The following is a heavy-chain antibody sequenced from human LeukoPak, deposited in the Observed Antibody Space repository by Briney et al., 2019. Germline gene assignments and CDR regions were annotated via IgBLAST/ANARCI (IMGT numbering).Heavy chain of an antibody. CDR2: ISGSGGST. J-gene: IGHJ6*02. CDR1: GFTFSSYA. CDR3: EKDPLRGYSYGYFGSYYGMDV. V-gene: IGHV3-23*01. Sequence: PGGSLRLSCAASGFTFSSYAMSWVRQAPGKGLEWVSAISGSGGSTYYADSVKGRFTISRDNSKNTLYLQMNSLRAEDTAVYYCEKDPLRGYSYGYFGSYYGMDVWGQGTTVTVSS. D-gene: IGHD5-18*01.